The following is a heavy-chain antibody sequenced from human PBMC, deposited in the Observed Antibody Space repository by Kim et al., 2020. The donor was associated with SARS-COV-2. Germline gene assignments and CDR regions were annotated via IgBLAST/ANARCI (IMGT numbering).Heavy chain of an antibody. D-gene: IGHD6-19*01. CDR3: AREGKDSSGWGYWFDP. Sequence: SETLSLTCTVSGGSISSSSYYWGWIRQPPGKGLEWIGSIYYSGSTYYNPSLKSRVTISVDTSKNQFSLKLSSVTAADTAVYYCAREGKDSSGWGYWFDPWGQGTLVTVSS. J-gene: IGHJ5*02. CDR1: GGSISSSSYY. V-gene: IGHV4-39*02. CDR2: IYYSGST.